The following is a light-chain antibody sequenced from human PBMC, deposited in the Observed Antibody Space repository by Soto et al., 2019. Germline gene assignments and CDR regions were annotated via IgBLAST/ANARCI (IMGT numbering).Light chain of an antibody. V-gene: IGKV3-20*01. CDR3: QQYADLPYT. CDR1: QTLTTTY. CDR2: GVS. Sequence: EIVLTQSPGTLSLSPGERATLSCMASQTLTTTYLAWYQQKPGQAPRLLIYGVSRRDTGIPDRFSGSGSGTDFTLTISRLEPEDCAVYSCQQYADLPYTFGQGTTLEI. J-gene: IGKJ2*01.